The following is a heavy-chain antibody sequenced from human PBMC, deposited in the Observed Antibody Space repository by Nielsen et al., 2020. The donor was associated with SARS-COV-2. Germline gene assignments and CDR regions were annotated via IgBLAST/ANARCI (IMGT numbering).Heavy chain of an antibody. Sequence: SETLSLTCTVSGGSISSSSYYWGWIRQPPGKGLEWIGSIYYSGSTYYNPSLKSRVTISVDTSKNQFSLKLSSVTAADTAVYYCARGGHRGYSGYDPGRNFDYWGQGTLVTVSS. CDR1: GGSISSSSYY. D-gene: IGHD5-12*01. J-gene: IGHJ4*02. CDR2: IYYSGST. V-gene: IGHV4-39*07. CDR3: ARGGHRGYSGYDPGRNFDY.